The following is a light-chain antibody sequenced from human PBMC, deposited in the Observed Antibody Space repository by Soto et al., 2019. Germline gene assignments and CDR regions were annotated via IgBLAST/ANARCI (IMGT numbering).Light chain of an antibody. Sequence: QSALTQPPSASGSPGQSVSISCTGTSSDVGGYNFVSWYQQHPGKAPKLMIYEVTKRPSGVPDRFSGSKSGNTASLTVSGLQAEDEADYYCTSYAGINIPVVFGGVTKLTVL. V-gene: IGLV2-8*01. CDR1: SSDVGGYNF. CDR2: EVT. CDR3: TSYAGINIPVV. J-gene: IGLJ3*02.